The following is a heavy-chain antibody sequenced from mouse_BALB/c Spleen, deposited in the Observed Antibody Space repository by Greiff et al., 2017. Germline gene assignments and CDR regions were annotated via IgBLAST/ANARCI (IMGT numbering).Heavy chain of an antibody. J-gene: IGHJ4*01. D-gene: IGHD1-2*01. CDR3: ARDKTTATRYAMDY. CDR1: GFTFSSYA. CDR2: ISSGGSYT. Sequence: EVQRVESGGGLVQPGGSLKLSCAASGFTFSSYAMSWVRQSPEKRLEWVAEISSGGSYTYYPDTVTGRFTISRDNAKNTLYLEMSSLRSEDTAMYYCARDKTTATRYAMDYWGQGTSVTVSA. V-gene: IGHV5-9-4*01.